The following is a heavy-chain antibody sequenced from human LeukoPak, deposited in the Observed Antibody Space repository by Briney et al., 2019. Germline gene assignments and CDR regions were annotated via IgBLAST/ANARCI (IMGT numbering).Heavy chain of an antibody. Sequence: PGGSLRLSCAASGFTFSSYAMSWVRQAPGKGLEWVSAISGSGGSTYYADSVKGRFTISRDNSKNTLYLQMNSLRAEDTAVYCCAKEGFSYYYDSSGYSYAFDIWGQGTMVTVSS. CDR3: AKEGFSYYYDSSGYSYAFDI. V-gene: IGHV3-23*01. D-gene: IGHD3-22*01. CDR1: GFTFSSYA. CDR2: ISGSGGST. J-gene: IGHJ3*02.